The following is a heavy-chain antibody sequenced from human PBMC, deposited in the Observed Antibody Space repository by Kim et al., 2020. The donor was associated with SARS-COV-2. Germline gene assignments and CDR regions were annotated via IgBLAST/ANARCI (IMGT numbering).Heavy chain of an antibody. CDR3: VRHSVYYYGSGSCLGY. CDR2: ISGSGGST. V-gene: IGHV3-23*01. Sequence: GGSLRLSCAASGFTFSSYAMSWVRQAPGKGLEWVSTISGSGGSTYYADSMKGRFTFSRDNSKNTLCLQMNSLRAEDTAVYYCVRHSVYYYGSGSCLGYWG. CDR1: GFTFSSYA. J-gene: IGHJ4*01. D-gene: IGHD3-10*01.